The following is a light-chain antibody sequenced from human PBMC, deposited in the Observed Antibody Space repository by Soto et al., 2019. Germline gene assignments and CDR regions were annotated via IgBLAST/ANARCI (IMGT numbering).Light chain of an antibody. CDR2: TAS. CDR3: QQNYSTPQT. CDR1: QSITNY. J-gene: IGKJ1*01. V-gene: IGKV1-39*01. Sequence: DIQMTQSPSSLSASVGDRVTITCRASQSITNYLNWYQQKPGKAPKLLIFTASSLPSGVPSRFSGSGSGTDFTLTISSLQPEDFATYYCQQNYSTPQTFGQGTQVEI.